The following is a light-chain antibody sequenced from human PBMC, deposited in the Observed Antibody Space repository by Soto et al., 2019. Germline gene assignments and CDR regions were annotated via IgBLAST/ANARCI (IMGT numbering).Light chain of an antibody. CDR1: QSISSY. V-gene: IGKV1-39*01. CDR2: GAS. J-gene: IGKJ4*01. CDR3: QHGYSTPPT. Sequence: DIQMTQSPSSLSASVGDRVTITCRASQSISSYLNWYQQKPGKAPKLLIYGASTLQSGVPSRFGGSGSGTDFTLTISSLQPEDFSTYYCQHGYSTPPTFGGGTKVEIK.